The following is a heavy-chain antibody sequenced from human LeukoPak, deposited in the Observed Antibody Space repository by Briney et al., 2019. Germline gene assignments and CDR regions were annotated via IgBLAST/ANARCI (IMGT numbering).Heavy chain of an antibody. D-gene: IGHD3-16*01. CDR3: DVFGGATSDGGE. V-gene: IGHV3-23*01. CDR2: ISGSGGST. CDR1: GFTFSSYA. J-gene: IGHJ4*02. Sequence: PGGSLRLSCAASGFTFSSYAMSWVRQAPGKGLEWVSAISGSGGSTYYADSVKGRFTISRDNSKNTLYLQMNSLRAEDTAVYYCDVFGGATSDGGEWGQGTLVTVSS.